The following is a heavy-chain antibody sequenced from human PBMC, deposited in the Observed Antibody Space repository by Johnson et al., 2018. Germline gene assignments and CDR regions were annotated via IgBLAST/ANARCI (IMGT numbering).Heavy chain of an antibody. CDR2: IKSKVDGGTI. CDR3: ATGGYFLDY. Sequence: VQLVESGGGLVKPGGSLRLSCATSGFTFSNAWMNWVRQAPGKGLEWVARIKSKVDGGTIEYAAPVKGRFAISRDDSKNTVYLQMNSLKSEDTAVYYCATGGYFLDYWGQGTLVTVSS. CDR1: GFTFSNAW. D-gene: IGHD3-3*01. V-gene: IGHV3-15*07. J-gene: IGHJ4*02.